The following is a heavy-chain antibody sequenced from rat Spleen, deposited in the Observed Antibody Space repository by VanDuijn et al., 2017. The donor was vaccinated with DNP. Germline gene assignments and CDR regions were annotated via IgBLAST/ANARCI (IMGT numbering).Heavy chain of an antibody. CDR1: GFSLTSNS. CDR2: IWSGGST. V-gene: IGHV2-1*01. Sequence: QVQLKESGPGLVQPSQTLSLTCTVSGFSLTSNSVHWVRQPPGKGLEWVGAIWSGGSTDYNSALKSRLSISRDTSKSQVFLKMNSLQTEDTAIYFCTRSGGEREGYWGQGVMVTVSS. CDR3: TRSGGEREGY. D-gene: IGHD1-11*01. J-gene: IGHJ2*01.